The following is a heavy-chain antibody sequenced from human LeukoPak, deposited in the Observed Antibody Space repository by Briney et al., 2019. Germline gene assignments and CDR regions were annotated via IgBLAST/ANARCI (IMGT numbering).Heavy chain of an antibody. J-gene: IGHJ4*02. V-gene: IGHV3-30*18. Sequence: GRSLRLSCAASGFTFSSYGMHWVRQAPGKGLEWVAVISYDGSNKYYADSVKGRFTISRDNSKNTQYLQMNSLRAEDTAVYYCAKSAPEYYDFWSGADYWGQGTLVTVSS. CDR2: ISYDGSNK. CDR3: AKSAPEYYDFWSGADY. D-gene: IGHD3-3*01. CDR1: GFTFSSYG.